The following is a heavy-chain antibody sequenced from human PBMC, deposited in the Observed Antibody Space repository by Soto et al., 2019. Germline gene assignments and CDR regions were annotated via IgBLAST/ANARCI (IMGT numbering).Heavy chain of an antibody. CDR3: ARSLYDYVWGTNWFDP. V-gene: IGHV2-5*02. D-gene: IGHD3-16*01. CDR2: IYWDDDK. J-gene: IGHJ5*02. CDR1: GFSLSTSGVG. Sequence: QITLKESGPTLVKPTQTLTLTCTFSGFSLSTSGVGVGWIRQPPGKALEWLALIYWDDDKRYSPSLKSRLTITKDTFKNQVVLTMTNMDPVDTATYYCARSLYDYVWGTNWFDPWGQGTLVTVSS.